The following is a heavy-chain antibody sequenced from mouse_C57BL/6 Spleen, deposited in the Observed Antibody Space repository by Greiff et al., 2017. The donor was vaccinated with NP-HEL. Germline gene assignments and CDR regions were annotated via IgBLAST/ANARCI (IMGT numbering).Heavy chain of an antibody. Sequence: EVKVVESGEGLVKPGGSLKLSCAASGFTFSSYAMSWVCQTPEKRLEWVAYISSGGDYIYYADTVKGRFTISRDNARNTLYLQMSSLKSEDTAMYYCTREEAYSNFSWFAYWGQGTLVTVSA. CDR3: TREEAYSNFSWFAY. CDR1: GFTFSSYA. CDR2: ISSGGDYI. J-gene: IGHJ3*01. V-gene: IGHV5-9-1*02. D-gene: IGHD2-5*01.